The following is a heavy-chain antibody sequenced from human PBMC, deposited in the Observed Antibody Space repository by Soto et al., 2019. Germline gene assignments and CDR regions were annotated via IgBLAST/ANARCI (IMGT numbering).Heavy chain of an antibody. J-gene: IGHJ6*02. CDR2: IYYSGST. CDR1: GVSISSYY. D-gene: IGHD6-19*01. V-gene: IGHV4-59*01. Sequence: PSETLSLTCTVSGVSISSYYWSWIRQPPGKGLEWIGYIYYSGSTNYNPSLKSRVTISVDTSKNQFSLKLSSVTAADTAVYYCAAGQAVARPYYYYYGMDVWGQGTTVTAP. CDR3: AAGQAVARPYYYYYGMDV.